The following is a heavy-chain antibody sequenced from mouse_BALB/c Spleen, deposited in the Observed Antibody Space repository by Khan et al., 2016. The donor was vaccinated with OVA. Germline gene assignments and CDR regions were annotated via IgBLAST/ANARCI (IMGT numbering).Heavy chain of an antibody. CDR2: IFPGRGNS. J-gene: IGHJ4*01. Sequence: VQLKQSGAELMKPGASVKISCKATGYTFSSYWIEWVKQRPGHGLEWIGEIFPGRGNSNYNEKFKDRATFTADTSSTIAYMHLSSLPSEDSAVYYCARESGTTYGMDYWGQGTSVTVSS. CDR3: ARESGTTYGMDY. V-gene: IGHV1-9*01. CDR1: GYTFSSYW. D-gene: IGHD4-1*01.